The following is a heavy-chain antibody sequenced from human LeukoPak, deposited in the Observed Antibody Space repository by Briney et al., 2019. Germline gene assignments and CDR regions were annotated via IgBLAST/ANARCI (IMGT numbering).Heavy chain of an antibody. Sequence: SETLSLTCAVYGGSFSGYYWSWIRQPPGKGLEWIGEIYHSGSTNYNPSLKSRVTISVDTSKNQFSLKLSSVTAADTAVYYCARGGFVLMVYAIPNWFDPWGQGTLVTVSS. CDR1: GGSFSGYY. D-gene: IGHD2-8*01. CDR3: ARGGFVLMVYAIPNWFDP. CDR2: IYHSGST. V-gene: IGHV4-34*01. J-gene: IGHJ5*02.